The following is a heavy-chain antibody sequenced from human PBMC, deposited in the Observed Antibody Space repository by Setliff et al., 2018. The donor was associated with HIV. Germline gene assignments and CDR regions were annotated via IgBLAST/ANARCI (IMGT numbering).Heavy chain of an antibody. J-gene: IGHJ6*03. CDR1: GGSFNNYY. Sequence: SQTLSLTCAVYGGSFNNYYWSWIRQPPGKGLGWIGEINHSGSTSYNPSLKSRVTISVDTSKNQFSLKLNSITAADTAIYFCARVRDPNWNYDMDVWGQGTTVTVSS. V-gene: IGHV4-34*01. D-gene: IGHD1-1*01. CDR3: ARVRDPNWNYDMDV. CDR2: INHSGST.